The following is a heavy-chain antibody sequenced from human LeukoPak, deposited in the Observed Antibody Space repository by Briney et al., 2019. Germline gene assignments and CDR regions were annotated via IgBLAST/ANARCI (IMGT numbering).Heavy chain of an antibody. CDR3: ARVGLERTMGH. CDR1: GGTFSSYA. D-gene: IGHD1-1*01. CDR2: IIPILGIA. Sequence: EASVKVSCKASGGTFSSYAISWVRQAHGQGLEWMGRIIPILGIANYTQKFQGRVTITADKSTSTAYMELSSLRSEDTAVYYCARVGLERTMGHWGQGTLVTVSS. J-gene: IGHJ4*02. V-gene: IGHV1-69*04.